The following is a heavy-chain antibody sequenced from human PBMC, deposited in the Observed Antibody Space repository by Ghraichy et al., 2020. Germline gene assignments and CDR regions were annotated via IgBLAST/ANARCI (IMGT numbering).Heavy chain of an antibody. CDR3: AKEALGNWYFDL. Sequence: GGSLRLSCAASGFTFDDYAMHWVRQAPGKGLEWVSGISWNSGSIGYADSVKGRLTISRDNAKNSLYLQMNSLRGVDTAVYYCAKEALGNWYFDLWGRGTLVSVSS. V-gene: IGHV3-9*01. CDR1: GFTFDDYA. J-gene: IGHJ2*01. CDR2: ISWNSGSI.